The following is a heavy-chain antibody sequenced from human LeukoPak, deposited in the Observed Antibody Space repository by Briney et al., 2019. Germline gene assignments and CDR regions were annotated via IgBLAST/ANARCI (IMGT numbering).Heavy chain of an antibody. Sequence: GGSLRLSCAASGFTFSSYGMHWVRQAPGKGLEWVADIWFDGKNEHFADSVKGRFTISRDNSKNTMYLQINSLRVEDSAVYYCARMRGVTNTDYFDYWGQGTLVTVSS. CDR2: IWFDGKNE. J-gene: IGHJ4*02. CDR1: GFTFSSYG. CDR3: ARMRGVTNTDYFDY. D-gene: IGHD5-12*01. V-gene: IGHV3-33*01.